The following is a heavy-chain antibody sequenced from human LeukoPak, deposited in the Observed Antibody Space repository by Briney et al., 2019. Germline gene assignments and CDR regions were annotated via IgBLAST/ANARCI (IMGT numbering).Heavy chain of an antibody. CDR2: ISAYNGNT. V-gene: IGHV1-18*01. CDR1: GYTFTSYG. D-gene: IGHD2-15*01. J-gene: IGHJ6*03. CDR3: ARVKGVVVAATRLYYYYYYMDV. Sequence: ASVKVSCKASGYTFTSYGISWVRQAPGQGLEWMGWISAYNGNTNYAQKLQGRVTMTTDTSTSTAYMELRSLRSDDTAVYYCARVKGVVVAATRLYYYYYYMDVWGKGTTVTVSS.